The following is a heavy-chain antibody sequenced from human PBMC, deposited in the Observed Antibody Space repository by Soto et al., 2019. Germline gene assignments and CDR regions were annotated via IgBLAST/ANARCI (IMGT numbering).Heavy chain of an antibody. Sequence: VASVKVSCKASGYTFTSYGISWVRQAPGQGLEWMGWISAYNGNTNYAQKLQGRVTMTTDTSTSIAYMELRSLRSDDTAVYYCARDQDFWSGYSNNYYYGMDVWGQGTTVTVSS. CDR3: ARDQDFWSGYSNNYYYGMDV. V-gene: IGHV1-18*01. D-gene: IGHD3-3*01. CDR1: GYTFTSYG. CDR2: ISAYNGNT. J-gene: IGHJ6*02.